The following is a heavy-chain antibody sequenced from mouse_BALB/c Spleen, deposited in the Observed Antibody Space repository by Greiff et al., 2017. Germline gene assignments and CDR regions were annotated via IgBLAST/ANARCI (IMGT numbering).Heavy chain of an antibody. Sequence: EVKLVESGGGLVKPGGSLKLSCAASGFTFSDYYMYWVRQTPEERLEWVATISDGGSYTYYPDSVKGRFTISRDNAKNNLYLQMSSLKSEDTAMYYCARDRGGTGYFDYWGQGTTLTVSS. V-gene: IGHV5-4*02. CDR3: ARDRGGTGYFDY. J-gene: IGHJ2*01. CDR2: ISDGGSYT. CDR1: GFTFSDYY. D-gene: IGHD4-1*01.